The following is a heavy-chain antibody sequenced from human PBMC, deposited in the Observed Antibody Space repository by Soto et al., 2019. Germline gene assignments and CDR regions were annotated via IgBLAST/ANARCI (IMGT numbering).Heavy chain of an antibody. CDR2: IHYSGST. CDR1: GGSITSDY. Sequence: SETLSLTCTVSGGSITSDYWSWIRRPPGKGLEWIGQIHYSGSTSYNPSLKSRVTISVDTSKNQFSLRLNSVTAADTAVYYCARVPSKAWCLDVSCRAPLVTLSS. J-gene: IGHJ2*01. CDR3: ARVPSKAWCLDV. V-gene: IGHV4-59*01.